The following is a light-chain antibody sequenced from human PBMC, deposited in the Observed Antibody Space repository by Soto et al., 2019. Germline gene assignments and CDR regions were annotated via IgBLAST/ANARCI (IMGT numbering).Light chain of an antibody. CDR3: CSYAGSPYV. CDR2: DVS. Sequence: QSVLTQPRSVSGSPGQSVAISYTGTSSDVGGYNYVSWYQQHPGKAPKVMIYDVSKRPSGVPDRFSGSKSGNTASLTISGLQVEDEADYYCCSYAGSPYVFGTGTKVTV. CDR1: SSDVGGYNY. V-gene: IGLV2-11*01. J-gene: IGLJ1*01.